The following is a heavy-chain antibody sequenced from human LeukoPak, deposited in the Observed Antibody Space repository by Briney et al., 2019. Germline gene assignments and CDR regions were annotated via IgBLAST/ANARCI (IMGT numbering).Heavy chain of an antibody. Sequence: SETLSLTCTVSGGSISSHYWSWIRQPPGKGLEWIGYIYYSRSTNYNPSLKSRVAISVDTSKNQFSLKLSSVTAADTAVYYCARELWNRYYYYMDVWGKGTTVTVSS. CDR1: GGSISSHY. J-gene: IGHJ6*03. CDR2: IYYSRST. D-gene: IGHD1-1*01. CDR3: ARELWNRYYYYMDV. V-gene: IGHV4-59*11.